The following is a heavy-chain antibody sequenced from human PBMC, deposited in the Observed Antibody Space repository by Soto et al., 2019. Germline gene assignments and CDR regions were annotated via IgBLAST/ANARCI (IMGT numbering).Heavy chain of an antibody. J-gene: IGHJ4*02. CDR2: ISYDGSNK. CDR1: GFTFSSYA. V-gene: IGHV3-30-3*01. D-gene: IGHD3-22*01. Sequence: QVQLVESGGGVVQPGRSLRLSCAASGFTFSSYAMHWVRQAPDKGLEWVAVISYDGSNKYYADSVKGRFTISRDNSKNTLYLQMNSLRAEDTAVYYCARDPDYYDSSGYSYYFDYWGQGTLVTVSS. CDR3: ARDPDYYDSSGYSYYFDY.